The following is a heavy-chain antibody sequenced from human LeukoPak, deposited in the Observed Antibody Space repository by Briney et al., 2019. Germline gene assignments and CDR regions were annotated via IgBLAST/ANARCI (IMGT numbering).Heavy chain of an antibody. CDR2: ISGSGIRT. CDR3: AKDYEPLVGVHRWGDWFDP. D-gene: IGHD1-26*01. CDR1: GITFSNYA. V-gene: IGHV3-23*01. J-gene: IGHJ5*02. Sequence: GGSLRLSCAASGITFSNYAMNWVRQTPGKGLEWVSAISGSGIRTYYADSVKGRFTISRDNSKNTLYLQMNSLRAEDTAVYYCAKDYEPLVGVHRWGDWFDPWGQGTLVTVSS.